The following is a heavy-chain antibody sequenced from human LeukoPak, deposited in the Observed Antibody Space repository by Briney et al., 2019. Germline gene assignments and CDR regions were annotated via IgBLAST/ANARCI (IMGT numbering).Heavy chain of an antibody. D-gene: IGHD6-13*01. CDR3: ARYPRGAAAGNFDY. V-gene: IGHV4-39*01. J-gene: IGHJ4*02. Sequence: SETLSLTCTVSDGSISNDDYYWGWIRQPPGKGLEWIGSIYYRGSTYYNPSLKSRVTISVDTSKNQFSLKLSSVTAADTAVYYCARYPRGAAAGNFDYWGQGTLVTVSS. CDR1: DGSISNDDYY. CDR2: IYYRGST.